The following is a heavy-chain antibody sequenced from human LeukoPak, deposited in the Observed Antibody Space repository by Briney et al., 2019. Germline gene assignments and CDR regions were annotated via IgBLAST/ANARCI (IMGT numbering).Heavy chain of an antibody. D-gene: IGHD2-21*02. CDR2: VHYSGGT. J-gene: IGHJ4*02. CDR3: ARLRGGVTPFDN. CDR1: GGSISSYY. V-gene: IGHV4-59*01. Sequence: SETLSLTCTVSGGSISSYYWSWIRQPPGKGLEWIGYVHYSGGTNYNLTLKSRVSISVDTSQNQFSLKMSSVTAADTAVYYCARLRGGVTPFDNWGQGTLVTVSS.